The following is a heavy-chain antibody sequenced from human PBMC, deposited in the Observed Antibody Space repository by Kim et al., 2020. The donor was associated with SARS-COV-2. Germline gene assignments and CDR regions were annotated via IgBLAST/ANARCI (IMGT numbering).Heavy chain of an antibody. D-gene: IGHD3-10*01. V-gene: IGHV3-11*01. CDR1: GFTFSDYY. Sequence: GGSLRLSCAASGFTFSDYYMSWIRQAPGKGLEWVSYISSSGSTIYYADSVKGRFTISRDNAKNSLYLQMNSLRAEDTAVYYCARDMVPYYYGSGSYYNRGYWYFDLWGRGTLVTVSS. CDR2: ISSSGSTI. CDR3: ARDMVPYYYGSGSYYNRGYWYFDL. J-gene: IGHJ2*01.